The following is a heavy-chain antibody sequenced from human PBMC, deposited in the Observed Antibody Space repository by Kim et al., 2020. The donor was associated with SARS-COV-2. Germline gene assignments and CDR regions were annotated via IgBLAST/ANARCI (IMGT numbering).Heavy chain of an antibody. CDR1: GFTFSSYA. D-gene: IGHD6-13*01. CDR3: AKDRAAAAGTGQFDY. Sequence: GGSLRLSCAASGFTFSSYAMTWVRQAPGNGLEWVSAISGSGYNTYYADSVRGRFTIPRDSSQNTVFLQVTSLRDDDTAVYYCAKDRAAAAGTGQFDYWG. V-gene: IGHV3-23*01. J-gene: IGHJ4*01. CDR2: ISGSGYNT.